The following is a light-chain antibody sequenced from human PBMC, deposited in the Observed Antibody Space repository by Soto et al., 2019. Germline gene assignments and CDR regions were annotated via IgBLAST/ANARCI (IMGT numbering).Light chain of an antibody. J-gene: IGKJ4*01. CDR3: QQYDSSPH. CDR1: QSVISSY. Sequence: EIVLTQSPGTLSLSPGEIATLSFRASQSVISSYLAWYQQKPGQAPRLLIYGAASRATCIPDRFSGSGSGTDFTLTIIKLEPEDIAVYYCQQYDSSPHFGGGTKVDIK. CDR2: GAA. V-gene: IGKV3-20*01.